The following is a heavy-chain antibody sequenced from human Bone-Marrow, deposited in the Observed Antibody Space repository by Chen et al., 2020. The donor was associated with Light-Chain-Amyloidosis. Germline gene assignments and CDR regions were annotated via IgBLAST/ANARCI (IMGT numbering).Heavy chain of an antibody. D-gene: IGHD5-12*01. CDR2: IYPDDSDA. Sequence: EVQLEPSVPVVKKPGESLKISCQGSGYTFPNYWIGWVRQMPGKGLEWMGVIYPDDSDARYSPSFEGQVTISADKSITTAYLQWRSLKASDTAMYYCARRRDGYNFDYWGQGTLVTVSS. CDR3: ARRRDGYNFDY. J-gene: IGHJ4*02. V-gene: IGHV5-51*01. CDR1: GYTFPNYW.